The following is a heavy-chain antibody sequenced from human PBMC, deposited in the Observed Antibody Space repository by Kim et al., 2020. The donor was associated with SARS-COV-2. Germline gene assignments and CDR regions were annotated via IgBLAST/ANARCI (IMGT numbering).Heavy chain of an antibody. D-gene: IGHD5-18*01. CDR3: ASGNRGYSYGLLWY. CDR2: IYYSGST. Sequence: SETLSLTCTVSGGSISSSSYYWGWIRQPPGKGLEWIGSIYYSGSTYYNPSLKSRVTISVDTSKNQFSLKLSSVTAADTAVYYCASGNRGYSYGLLWYWGQGTLVTVSS. CDR1: GGSISSSSYY. J-gene: IGHJ4*02. V-gene: IGHV4-39*01.